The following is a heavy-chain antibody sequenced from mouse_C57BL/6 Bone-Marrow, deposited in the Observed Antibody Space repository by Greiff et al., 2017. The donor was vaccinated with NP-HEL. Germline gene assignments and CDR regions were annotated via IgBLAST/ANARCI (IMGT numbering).Heavy chain of an antibody. CDR3: ARGADLYYFDY. Sequence: VQLQQSGAELVRPGTSVKVSCKASGYAFTNYLIEWVKQRPGQGLEWIGVINPGSGGTNYNEKFKGKATLTADKSSSTAYMQLSSLTSEDSAVYFWARGADLYYFDYWGQGTTLTVSS. CDR2: INPGSGGT. J-gene: IGHJ2*01. CDR1: GYAFTNYL. V-gene: IGHV1-54*01.